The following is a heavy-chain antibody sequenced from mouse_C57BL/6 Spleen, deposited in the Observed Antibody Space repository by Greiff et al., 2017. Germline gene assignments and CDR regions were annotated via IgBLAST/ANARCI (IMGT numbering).Heavy chain of an antibody. V-gene: IGHV1-81*01. CDR1: GYTFTSYG. CDR2: IYPRSGNT. Sequence: VQVVESGAELARPGASVKLSCKASGYTFTSYGISWVKQRTGQGLEWIGEIYPRSGNTYYNEKFKGKATLTADKSSSTAYMDLRSLTSEDSAVYFCAKPNVVTTGAFDYWGQGTTLTVSS. J-gene: IGHJ2*01. D-gene: IGHD2-9*01. CDR3: AKPNVVTTGAFDY.